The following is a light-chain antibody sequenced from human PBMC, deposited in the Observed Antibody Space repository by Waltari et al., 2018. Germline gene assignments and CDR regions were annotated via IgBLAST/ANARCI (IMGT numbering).Light chain of an antibody. CDR3: CSYAGGSRVI. CDR1: KNDLGTSNF. J-gene: IGLJ2*01. Sequence: QSALTQPASLSGSPGQSITISCSATKNDLGTSNFVSWFQQYPGRPPKLSVSEATKRPSGVSYRFSGSKSGNTASLTISGLQAEDEADYYCCSYAGGSRVIFGGGTKLTVL. CDR2: EAT. V-gene: IGLV2-23*01.